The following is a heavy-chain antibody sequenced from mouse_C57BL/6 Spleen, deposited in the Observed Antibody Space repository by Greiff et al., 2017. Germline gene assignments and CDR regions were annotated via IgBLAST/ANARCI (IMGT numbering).Heavy chain of an antibody. CDR2: IDPSDSYT. CDR3: ARSNYGSSFWYFDV. Sequence: VQLQQPGAELVKPGASVKLSCKASGYTFTSYWMQWVKQRPGQGLEWIGEIDPSDSYTNYNQKFKGKATLTVDTSSSTAYMQLTIRTSEDAAFYYCARSNYGSSFWYFDVWGTGTTVTVSS. V-gene: IGHV1-50*01. CDR1: GYTFTSYW. J-gene: IGHJ1*03. D-gene: IGHD1-1*01.